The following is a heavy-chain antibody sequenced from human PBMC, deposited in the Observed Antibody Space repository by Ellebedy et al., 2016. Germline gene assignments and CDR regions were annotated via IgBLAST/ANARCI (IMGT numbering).Heavy chain of an antibody. Sequence: ASVKVSXKASRYTFTGYYMHWVRQAPGQGLEWMGWINPNSGGTNYAQKFQGRVTMTRDTSISTAYMELSRLRSDDTAVYYCARDRDSSSYRGDLNYWGQGTLVTVSS. CDR3: ARDRDSSSYRGDLNY. CDR1: RYTFTGYY. V-gene: IGHV1-2*02. J-gene: IGHJ4*02. D-gene: IGHD6-13*01. CDR2: INPNSGGT.